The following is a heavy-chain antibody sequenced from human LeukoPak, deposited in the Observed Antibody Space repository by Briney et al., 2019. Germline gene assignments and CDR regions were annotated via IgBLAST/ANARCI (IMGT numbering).Heavy chain of an antibody. D-gene: IGHD4-17*01. CDR2: IYTSGST. V-gene: IGHV4-4*07. CDR1: GGSISSYY. J-gene: IGHJ4*02. CDR3: ARDVRYGDYPPYFVD. Sequence: SETLSLTCTVSGGSISSYYWSWIRQPAGKGLEWIGRIYTSGSTNYNPSLESRVTMSVDTSKNQFSLKLSSVTAADTAVYYCARDVRYGDYPPYFVDWGQGTLVTVSS.